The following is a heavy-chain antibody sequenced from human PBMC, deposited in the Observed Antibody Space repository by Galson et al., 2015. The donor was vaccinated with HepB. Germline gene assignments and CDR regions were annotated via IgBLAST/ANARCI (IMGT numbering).Heavy chain of an antibody. J-gene: IGHJ4*02. CDR2: MSGSGGST. CDR1: GFRFNNYA. V-gene: IGHV3-23*01. Sequence: SLRLSCAASGFRFNNYAMSWVRRAPGKGLEWVPGMSGSGGSTYYVDSVKGRFTISRDNSKNTLWLQMNSLRVEDTAVYYCAKNPYYASNGYYSFDYWGRGTLVTVSS. D-gene: IGHD3-22*01. CDR3: AKNPYYASNGYYSFDY.